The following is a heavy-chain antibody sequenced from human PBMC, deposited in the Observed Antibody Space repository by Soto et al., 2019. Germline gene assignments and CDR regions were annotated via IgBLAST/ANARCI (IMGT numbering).Heavy chain of an antibody. Sequence: GGSLRLSCAASGFTFSSYAMSWVRQAPGKGLEWVSAISGSGGSTYYADSVKGRFTISRDNSKNTLYLQMNSLRAEDTAVYYCAKDDFWSGYPYNYYYYGMDVWGQGTTVTSP. J-gene: IGHJ6*02. CDR1: GFTFSSYA. CDR2: ISGSGGST. D-gene: IGHD3-3*01. CDR3: AKDDFWSGYPYNYYYYGMDV. V-gene: IGHV3-23*01.